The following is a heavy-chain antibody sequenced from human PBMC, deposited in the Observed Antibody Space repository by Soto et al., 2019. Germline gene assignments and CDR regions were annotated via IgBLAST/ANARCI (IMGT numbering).Heavy chain of an antibody. CDR3: ARRARCSGGSCYSMGAFDI. V-gene: IGHV4-39*01. D-gene: IGHD2-15*01. J-gene: IGHJ3*02. CDR1: GGSISSSSYY. Sequence: SETLSLTCTVSGGSISSSSYYWGWIRQPPGKGLEWIGSIYYSGSTYYNPFLKSRVTISVDTSKNKFSLKLSSVTAADTAVYYCARRARCSGGSCYSMGAFDIWGQGTMVTVSS. CDR2: IYYSGST.